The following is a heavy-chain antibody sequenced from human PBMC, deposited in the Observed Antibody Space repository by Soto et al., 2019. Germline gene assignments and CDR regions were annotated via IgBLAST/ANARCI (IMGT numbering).Heavy chain of an antibody. D-gene: IGHD6-19*01. V-gene: IGHV1-69*02. CDR1: GGTFSSYT. Sequence: SVKVSCKASGGTFSSYTISCVRQAPGQGLEWMGRIIPILGIANYAQKFQGRVTITADKSTSTAYMELSSLRSEDTAVYYCASSGSSGWYLYFDYWGQGTLVTVSS. J-gene: IGHJ4*02. CDR3: ASSGSSGWYLYFDY. CDR2: IIPILGIA.